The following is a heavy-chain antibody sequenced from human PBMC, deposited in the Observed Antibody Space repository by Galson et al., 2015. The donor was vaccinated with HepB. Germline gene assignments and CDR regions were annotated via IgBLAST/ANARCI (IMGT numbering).Heavy chain of an antibody. Sequence: ETLSLTCTVSGGSISSGGYYWSWIRQHPGKGLEWIGYIYYSGSTNYNPSLKSRVTISVDTSKNQFSLKLSSVTAADTAVYYCARERRSVMITFGGVPRGPSGYFDYWGQGTLVTVSS. CDR2: IYYSGST. D-gene: IGHD3-16*01. J-gene: IGHJ4*02. V-gene: IGHV4-61*08. CDR3: ARERRSVMITFGGVPRGPSGYFDY. CDR1: GGSISSGGYY.